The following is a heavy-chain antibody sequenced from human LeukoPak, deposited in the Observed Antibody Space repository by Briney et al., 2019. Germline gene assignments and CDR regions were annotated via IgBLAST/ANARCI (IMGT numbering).Heavy chain of an antibody. CDR1: GYTFTNYG. CDR3: ARDLDQYSGRFGGFGHDF. D-gene: IGHD1-26*01. V-gene: IGHV1-18*01. Sequence: ASVKVSFKASGYTFTNYGINWVRQAPGQGLEWMGWISAYNGNTNYAQKLQGRVTMTTDTSTSTAYMELRSLRSDDTAVYYCARDLDQYSGRFGGFGHDFWGQGTLVTVSS. CDR2: ISAYNGNT. J-gene: IGHJ4*02.